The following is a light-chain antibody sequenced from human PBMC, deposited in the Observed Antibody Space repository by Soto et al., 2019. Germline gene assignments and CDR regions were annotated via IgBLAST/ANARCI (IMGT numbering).Light chain of an antibody. CDR2: GAS. J-gene: IGKJ1*01. CDR3: QQYNNWPWT. V-gene: IGKV3-15*01. Sequence: IVMPQSPATLSVSPGGRATLSCRASQSISDTLAWYQQKPGQAPRLLIHGASTRATGFPARFSGNGSGTDFTLTISSLQSEDFAVYYCQQYNNWPWTFGQGGKADI. CDR1: QSISDT.